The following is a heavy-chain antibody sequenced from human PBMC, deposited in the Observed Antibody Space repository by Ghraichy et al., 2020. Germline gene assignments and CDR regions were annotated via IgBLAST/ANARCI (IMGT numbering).Heavy chain of an antibody. Sequence: SETLSLTCTVSGGSFSSSSYYWGWIRQPPGRGLEWIGNIYYSGTTYYHSSLKSRVAISVDTSKNQFSLKLSSVTAADTAVYYCARLTTEHEYSGYDLYAFDIWGQGTMVTVSS. CDR3: ARLTTEHEYSGYDLYAFDI. D-gene: IGHD5-12*01. CDR1: GGSFSSSSYY. CDR2: IYYSGTT. V-gene: IGHV4-39*01. J-gene: IGHJ3*02.